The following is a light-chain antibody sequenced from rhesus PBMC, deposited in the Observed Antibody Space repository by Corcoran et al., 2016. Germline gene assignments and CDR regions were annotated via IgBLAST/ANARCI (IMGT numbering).Light chain of an antibody. Sequence: DIQMTQSPSSLSASVGDTVTITCRASQGISNYLAWYQQKQGKAPKPLIYYASNLESGVPSRFSGSGSGTEFTLTISSLQPEDIATYCCQQHNSYARTFGQGTKVEIK. CDR1: QGISNY. J-gene: IGKJ1*01. CDR3: QQHNSYART. V-gene: IGKV1S14*01. CDR2: YAS.